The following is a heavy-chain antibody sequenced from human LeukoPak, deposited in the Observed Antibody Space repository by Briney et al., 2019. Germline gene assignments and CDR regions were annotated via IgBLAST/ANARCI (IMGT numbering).Heavy chain of an antibody. J-gene: IGHJ5*02. CDR2: ISVYNGNR. CDR3: ARELSVVAATTFDP. D-gene: IGHD2-15*01. V-gene: IGHV1-18*01. CDR1: GYNFKDYG. Sequence: ASVKVSCKASGYNFKDYGISWVRQAPGQGLEWMGWISVYNGNRNYAQMFQGRVTMTTDTSTRTAYLELRSLSADDTAVYYCARELSVVAATTFDPWGQGTLVTVSS.